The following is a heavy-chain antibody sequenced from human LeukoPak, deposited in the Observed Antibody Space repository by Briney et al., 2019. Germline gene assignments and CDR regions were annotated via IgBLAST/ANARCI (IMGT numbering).Heavy chain of an antibody. J-gene: IGHJ4*02. D-gene: IGHD2-21*01. CDR1: GFTFSSYA. CDR2: ISGSGGST. CDR3: AKFLPTHIVVANYYVNY. Sequence: GGSLRLSCAASGFTFSSYAMSWVRQAPGKGLEWVSAISGSGGSTYYADPVKGRFTISRDNSKNTLYLQMNSLRAEDTAVYYCAKFLPTHIVVANYYVNYWGQGTLVTVSS. V-gene: IGHV3-23*01.